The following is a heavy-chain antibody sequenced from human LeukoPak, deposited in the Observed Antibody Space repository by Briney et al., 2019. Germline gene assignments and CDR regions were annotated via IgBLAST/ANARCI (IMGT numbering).Heavy chain of an antibody. CDR3: AKLMFDFDSSGYSIDY. J-gene: IGHJ4*02. V-gene: IGHV3-23*01. Sequence: PGGSLRLSCAASGFTFSSYAMSWVRQAPGKGLEWVSAISGSGGSTYYADSVKGRFTISRDSSKNTLYLQMNSLRAEDTAVYYCAKLMFDFDSSGYSIDYWGQGTLVTVSS. CDR1: GFTFSSYA. CDR2: ISGSGGST. D-gene: IGHD3-22*01.